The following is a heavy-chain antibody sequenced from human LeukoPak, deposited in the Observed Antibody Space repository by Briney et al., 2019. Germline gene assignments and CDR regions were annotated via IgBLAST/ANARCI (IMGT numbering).Heavy chain of an antibody. CDR1: GFTFDDYA. D-gene: IGHD6-13*01. V-gene: IGHV3-9*01. Sequence: PGGSLRLSCAASGFTFDDYAMHWVRQAPGKGLEWVSGISWNSGSIGYADSVKGRFTISRDNAKNSLYLQMNSLRAEDTALYYCAKDKGYSSSRYSAFDIWGQGTMVTVSS. J-gene: IGHJ3*02. CDR2: ISWNSGSI. CDR3: AKDKGYSSSRYSAFDI.